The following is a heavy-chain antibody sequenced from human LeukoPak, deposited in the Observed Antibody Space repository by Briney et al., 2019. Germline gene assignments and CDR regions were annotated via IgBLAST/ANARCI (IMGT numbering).Heavy chain of an antibody. CDR2: IYYSGST. CDR3: ARDRRTSVVATIWKVGIEGDY. Sequence: SQTLSLTCTVSGGSISSGDYYWSWIRQPPGKGLEWIGYIYYSGSTSYNPSLKSRVTILVDTSKNQFSLKLSSVTAADTAVYYCARDRRTSVVATIWKVGIEGDYWGQGTLVTVSS. CDR1: GGSISSGDYY. D-gene: IGHD5-12*01. J-gene: IGHJ4*02. V-gene: IGHV4-30-4*08.